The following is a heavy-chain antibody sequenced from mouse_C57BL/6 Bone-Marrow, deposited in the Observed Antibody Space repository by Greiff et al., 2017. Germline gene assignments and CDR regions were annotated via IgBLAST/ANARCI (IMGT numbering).Heavy chain of an antibody. CDR2: IYPGSGST. V-gene: IGHV1-55*01. D-gene: IGHD2-1*01. CDR1: GYTFTSYW. CDR3: ASTPLYYGNSFWYFDV. J-gene: IGHJ1*03. Sequence: VQLQQPGAELVKPGASVKMSCKASGYTFTSYWITWVKQRPGQGPEWIGDIYPGSGSTNYNEKFKSKATLTVDTSSSTAYMQLSSLTSEDSAVYYCASTPLYYGNSFWYFDVWGTGTTVTVSS.